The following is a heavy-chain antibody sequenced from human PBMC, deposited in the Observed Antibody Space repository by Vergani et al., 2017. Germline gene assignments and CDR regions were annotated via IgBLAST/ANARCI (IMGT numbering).Heavy chain of an antibody. CDR1: GYSFTSYW. CDR2: IYPGDSDT. CDR3: ARPGYGSGSYYPADYYYGMDV. Sequence: EVQLVQSGAEVKKPGESLKISCKGSGYSFTSYWIGWVRQMPGKGLEWMGIIYPGDSDTRYSPSFQGQVTISADKSISTAYLQWSSLKASDTAMYYCARPGYGSGSYYPADYYYGMDVWGQGTTVTVSS. D-gene: IGHD3-10*01. J-gene: IGHJ6*02. V-gene: IGHV5-51*01.